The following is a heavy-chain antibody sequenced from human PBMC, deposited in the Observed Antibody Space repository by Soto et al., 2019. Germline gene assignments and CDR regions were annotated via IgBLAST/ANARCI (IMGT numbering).Heavy chain of an antibody. CDR2: THYRSKWYS. CDR3: ARANEAAAGFFFDY. J-gene: IGHJ4*02. D-gene: IGHD6-13*01. V-gene: IGHV6-1*01. Sequence: SPTLSLTCAISGDSVSSNSVAWNWIRQSPSRGLEWLGRTHYRSKWYSDYAVSVKSRITINPDTSKNQFSLQLISVTPEDTAVYYCARANEAAAGFFFDYWGQGALVTVSS. CDR1: GDSVSSNSVA.